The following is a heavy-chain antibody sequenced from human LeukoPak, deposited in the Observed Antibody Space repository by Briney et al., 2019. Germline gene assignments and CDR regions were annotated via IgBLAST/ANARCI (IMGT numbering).Heavy chain of an antibody. V-gene: IGHV4-39*01. J-gene: IGHJ4*02. D-gene: IGHD3-22*01. CDR3: ATPPPRRRGYYDGSGYGYYLDY. CDR1: GGSISGSSYF. CDR2: INYSGST. Sequence: SETLSLTCTVSGGSISGSSYFWGWIRQPPGKGLEWMGCINYSGSTYYNPSLKSRVTISVDTSKNQFSLKLISVTAADTAVYYCATPPPRRRGYYDGSGYGYYLDYWGQGALVTVSS.